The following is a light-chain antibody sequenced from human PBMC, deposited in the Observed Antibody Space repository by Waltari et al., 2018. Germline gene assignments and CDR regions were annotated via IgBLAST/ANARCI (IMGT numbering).Light chain of an antibody. J-gene: IGKJ1*01. V-gene: IGKV3-20*01. CDR2: DTS. Sequence: EIVLTQSPGTLSLSPGERATLSCRASQSISKYLAWYQQKPDKAPRLLIYDTSTRATGIPDRFSGSGSGTAFSLTISRLEPEDFAVYYCQKYGTLPATFGQGTKEELK. CDR3: QKYGTLPAT. CDR1: QSISKY.